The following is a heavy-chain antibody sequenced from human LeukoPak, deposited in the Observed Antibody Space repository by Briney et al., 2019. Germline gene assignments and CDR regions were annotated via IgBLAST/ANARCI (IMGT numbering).Heavy chain of an antibody. CDR2: IYYSGST. CDR3: ARDGREGRYYDSSGYYHVDNAFDI. V-gene: IGHV4-61*01. CDR1: GGSISTSNYY. D-gene: IGHD3-22*01. Sequence: SETLSLTCTVSGGSISTSNYYWSWIRQPPGKGLEWIGYIYYSGSTNYNPSLKSRVTISVDTSKNQFSLKLSSVTAADTAVYYCARDGREGRYYDSSGYYHVDNAFDIWGQGTMVTVSS. J-gene: IGHJ3*02.